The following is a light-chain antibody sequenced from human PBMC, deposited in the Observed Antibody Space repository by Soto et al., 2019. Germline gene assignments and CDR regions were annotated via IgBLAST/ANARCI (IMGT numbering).Light chain of an antibody. CDR3: SSYTSSGHFV. V-gene: IGLV2-14*01. Sequence: QSVLTQPASVSGSPGQSITISCTGTSSDVGGYDYVSWYQHYPGKAPKLMIHDVSNRPSGVSNRFSGSKSGDTASLIISGLQAEDEADYYCSSYTSSGHFVFGSGTKVTVL. CDR2: DVS. J-gene: IGLJ1*01. CDR1: SSDVGGYDY.